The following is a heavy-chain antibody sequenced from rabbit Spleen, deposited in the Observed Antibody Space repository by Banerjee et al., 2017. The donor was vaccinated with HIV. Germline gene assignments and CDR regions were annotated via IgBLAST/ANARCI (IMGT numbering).Heavy chain of an antibody. CDR2: IYAAKGST. J-gene: IGHJ3*01. V-gene: IGHV1S47*01. D-gene: IGHD4-1*01. Sequence: QEQLEESGGGLVKPGGSLTLTCKASGLSFSDRDVMCWVRQAPGKGLEWIGIIYAAKGSTDYASWVNGRFTISSDNAQSTVDLKMTSLTAADTATYFCARAIVPWLGLTRLDLWGQGTLVTVS. CDR1: GLSFSDRDV. CDR3: ARAIVPWLGLTRLDL.